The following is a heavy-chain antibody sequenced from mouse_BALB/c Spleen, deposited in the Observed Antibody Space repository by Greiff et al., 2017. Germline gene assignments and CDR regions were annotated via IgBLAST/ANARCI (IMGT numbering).Heavy chain of an antibody. Sequence: EVKLVESGGGLVQPGGSRKLSCAASGFTFSSFGMHWVRQAPEKGLEWVAYISSGSSTIYYADTVKGRFTISRDNPKNTLFLQMTSLRSEDTAMYYCARGDWWFAYWGQGTLVTVSA. CDR2: ISSGSSTI. V-gene: IGHV5-17*02. CDR1: GFTFSSFG. CDR3: ARGDWWFAY. D-gene: IGHD3-3*01. J-gene: IGHJ3*01.